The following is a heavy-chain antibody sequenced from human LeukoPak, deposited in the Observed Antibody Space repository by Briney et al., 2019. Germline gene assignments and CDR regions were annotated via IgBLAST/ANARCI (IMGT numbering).Heavy chain of an antibody. Sequence: SQTLSLTCAISGDSVSSDSAAWNWIRQSPSRGLEWLGRIYYRSKWYKDYAPSVKSRIAINADTSRNHFSLQLNSVTPEDTAVYYCASLHCSSSICSVDYWGQGTLVTVSS. CDR1: GDSVSSDSAA. CDR3: ASLHCSSSICSVDY. CDR2: IYYRSKWYK. J-gene: IGHJ4*02. D-gene: IGHD2-2*01. V-gene: IGHV6-1*01.